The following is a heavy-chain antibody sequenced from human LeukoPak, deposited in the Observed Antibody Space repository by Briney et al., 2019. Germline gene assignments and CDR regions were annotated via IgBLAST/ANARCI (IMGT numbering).Heavy chain of an antibody. CDR2: ISGSGGTT. Sequence: GGSLRLSCAASGFTFSSYGMNWVRQAPGKGLEWVSGISGSGGTTYYADSVKGRFTISRDNSTNSLSLEVSSLRAEDTAVYYCAKTNGYYSDWGQGTLVTVSS. CDR3: AKTNGYYSD. D-gene: IGHD3-22*01. J-gene: IGHJ4*02. CDR1: GFTFSSYG. V-gene: IGHV3-23*01.